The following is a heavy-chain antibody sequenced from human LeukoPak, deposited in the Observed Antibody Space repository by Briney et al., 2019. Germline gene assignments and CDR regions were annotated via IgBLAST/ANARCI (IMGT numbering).Heavy chain of an antibody. D-gene: IGHD1-26*01. V-gene: IGHV4-59*01. J-gene: IGHJ4*02. Sequence: SETLSLTCTVSGGSISGYYWTWIRQPPGKGLEWIGYIYYSGSTNYHPSLKSRVTLSVDTSKKQFSLKLSSVTAADTAVYYCARGLLVGTTGYYFDYGGQGTLVTVSS. CDR1: GGSISGYY. CDR2: IYYSGST. CDR3: ARGLLVGTTGYYFDY.